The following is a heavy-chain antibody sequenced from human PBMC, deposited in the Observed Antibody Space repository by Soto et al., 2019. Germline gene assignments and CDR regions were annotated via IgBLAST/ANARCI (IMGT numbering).Heavy chain of an antibody. CDR1: GYSISSGYY. CDR3: ARRKQQLVRSYYGMDV. V-gene: IGHV4-38-2*01. CDR2: IYHSGST. D-gene: IGHD6-13*01. Sequence: PSETLSLTCAVSGYSISSGYYWGWIRQPPGKGLEWIGSIYHSGSTYYNPSLKSRVTISVDTSKNQFSLKLSSVTAADTAVYYCARRKQQLVRSYYGMDVWGQGTTVTVSS. J-gene: IGHJ6*02.